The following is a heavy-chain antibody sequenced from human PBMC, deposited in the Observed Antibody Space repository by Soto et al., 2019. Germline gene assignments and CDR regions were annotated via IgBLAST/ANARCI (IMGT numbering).Heavy chain of an antibody. CDR3: ARAAGLGAVAVDY. CDR1: GGSISSGGYS. CDR2: IYHGST. J-gene: IGHJ4*02. D-gene: IGHD6-19*01. Sequence: SAETLSLTCAVSGGSISSGGYSWSWIRQPPGKGLEWIGYIYHGSTYYNPSLKSRVTISVDRSKNQFSLKLSSVTAADTAVYYSARAAGLGAVAVDYWGQGTLVTVSS. V-gene: IGHV4-30-2*01.